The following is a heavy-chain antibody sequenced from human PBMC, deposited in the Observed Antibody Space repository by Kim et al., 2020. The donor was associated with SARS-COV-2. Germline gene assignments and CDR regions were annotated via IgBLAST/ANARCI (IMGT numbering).Heavy chain of an antibody. Sequence: SETLSLTCTVSGYSISSGYYWGWIRQPPGKGLEWIGSIYHSGSTYYNPSLKSRVTISVDTSKNQFSLKLSSVTAADTAVYYCARGRRWGAAAGTSLDYWG. CDR2: IYHSGST. CDR3: ARGRRWGAAAGTSLDY. V-gene: IGHV4-38-2*02. J-gene: IGHJ4*01. CDR1: GYSISSGYY. D-gene: IGHD6-13*01.